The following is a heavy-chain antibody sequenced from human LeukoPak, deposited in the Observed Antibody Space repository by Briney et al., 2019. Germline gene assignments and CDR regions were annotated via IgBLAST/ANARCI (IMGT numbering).Heavy chain of an antibody. V-gene: IGHV1-18*01. D-gene: IGHD1-26*01. CDR2: ISAHNGDT. J-gene: IGHJ4*02. Sequence: ASVKVSCKASGYTFTSYGISWVRQAPEQGLEWMGWISAHNGDTNYAQKFQGRASMTTDTSTSTGYMELRSLTSDDTAVYYCARDLKRTVGATTTSDYWGQGTLVTVSS. CDR1: GYTFTSYG. CDR3: ARDLKRTVGATTTSDY.